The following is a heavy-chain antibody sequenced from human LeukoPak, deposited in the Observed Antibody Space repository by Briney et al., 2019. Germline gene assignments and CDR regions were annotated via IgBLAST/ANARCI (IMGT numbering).Heavy chain of an antibody. CDR2: IKQDGNEK. CDR3: ARGHTILAY. Sequence: GGSLRLSCAASGFTFSSYWMSWVRQAPGKGLEWVANIKQDGNEKFYVDSVKGRFTISRDSAKNSLYLQMNSLRAEDTAVYYCARGHTILAYWGQGTLVTVSS. V-gene: IGHV3-7*01. J-gene: IGHJ4*02. CDR1: GFTFSSYW. D-gene: IGHD3-3*01.